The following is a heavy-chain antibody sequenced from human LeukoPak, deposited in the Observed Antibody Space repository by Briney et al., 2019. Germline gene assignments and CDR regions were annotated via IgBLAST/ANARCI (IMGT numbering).Heavy chain of an antibody. CDR3: ARAKDVGPFGY. CDR2: IYTSGST. V-gene: IGHV4-61*02. Sequence: SQTLSLTCTVSGGSISSGSYYWSWIRQPAGKGLEWIGRIYTSGSTNYNPSLKSRVTISVNTSNNQFSLKLSSVTAADTAVYYCARAKDVGPFGYWGQGTLVPVFS. J-gene: IGHJ4*02. CDR1: GGSISSGSYY.